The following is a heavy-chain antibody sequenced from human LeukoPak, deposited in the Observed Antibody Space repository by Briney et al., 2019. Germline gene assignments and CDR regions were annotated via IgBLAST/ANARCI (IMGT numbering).Heavy chain of an antibody. CDR1: GGSFSGYY. J-gene: IGHJ4*02. D-gene: IGHD3-10*01. CDR2: INHSGST. Sequence: SETLSLTCAVYGGSFSGYYWSWIRQPPGKGLEWIGEINHSGSTNYNPSLKSRVTIPVDTSKNQFSLKLSSVTAADTAVYYCARGQSTMVYFDYWGQGTLVTVSS. V-gene: IGHV4-34*01. CDR3: ARGQSTMVYFDY.